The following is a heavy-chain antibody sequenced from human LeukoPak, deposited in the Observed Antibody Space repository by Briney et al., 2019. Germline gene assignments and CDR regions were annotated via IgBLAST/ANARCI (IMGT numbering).Heavy chain of an antibody. Sequence: PGGSLRLSCAASGFTFNSYDMYWVRQVIGKGLEWVSAIDKGPNTYYSDSVKGRFTISRDNSKNTLYLQINSLRAEDTAVYYCARVGGGSGWYRLDYWGQGTLVTVSS. J-gene: IGHJ4*02. V-gene: IGHV3-13*01. CDR1: GFTFNSYD. CDR2: IDKGPNT. CDR3: ARVGGGSGWYRLDY. D-gene: IGHD6-19*01.